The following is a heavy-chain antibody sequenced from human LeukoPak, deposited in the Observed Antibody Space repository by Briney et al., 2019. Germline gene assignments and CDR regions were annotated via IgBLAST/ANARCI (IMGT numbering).Heavy chain of an antibody. Sequence: SETLSLTCTVSGGSISGYYWSWIRQPPGKGLEWIGYIYTSGSTNYNPSLKSRVTISVDTSKNQLSLKLSSVTAADTAVYYCARTMVVNTWYDPWGQGTLVTVSS. CDR2: IYTSGST. J-gene: IGHJ5*02. CDR3: ARTMVVNTWYDP. CDR1: GGSISGYY. V-gene: IGHV4-4*09. D-gene: IGHD4/OR15-4a*01.